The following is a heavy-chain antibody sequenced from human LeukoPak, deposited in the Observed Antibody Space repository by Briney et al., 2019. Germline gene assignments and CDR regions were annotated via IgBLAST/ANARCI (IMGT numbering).Heavy chain of an antibody. CDR1: GFTFSSYG. J-gene: IGHJ4*02. D-gene: IGHD3-3*01. Sequence: GGSLRLSCAASGFTFSSYGMHWVRQAPGKGLEGVAVISYDGSNKYYADSVKGRFTISRDNSKNTLYLQMNSLRAEDTAVYYCAKGPLLRFLEWLSPGHYWGQGTLVTVSS. V-gene: IGHV3-30*18. CDR2: ISYDGSNK. CDR3: AKGPLLRFLEWLSPGHY.